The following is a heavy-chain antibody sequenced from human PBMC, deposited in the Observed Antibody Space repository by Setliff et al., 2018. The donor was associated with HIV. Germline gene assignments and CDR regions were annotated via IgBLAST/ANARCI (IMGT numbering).Heavy chain of an antibody. J-gene: IGHJ4*02. V-gene: IGHV4-31*03. D-gene: IGHD3-22*01. Sequence: SETLSLTCTVSGGSITSGGYYWSWIRQHPGKGLEWIGYIYYSGSTYYNPSLKSRVSISVDTSKNQFSLKLSSVTAADTAVYYCARFVFGSGYYFDYWGQGTLVTVSS. CDR1: GGSITSGGYY. CDR3: ARFVFGSGYYFDY. CDR2: IYYSGST.